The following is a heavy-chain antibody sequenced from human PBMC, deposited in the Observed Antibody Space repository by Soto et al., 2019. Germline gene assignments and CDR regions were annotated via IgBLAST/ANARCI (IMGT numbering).Heavy chain of an antibody. Sequence: PGGSLRLSCAASGFTFSSYGMHWVRQAPGKGLEWVAIIWYDGSNKYYADSVKGRFTISRDNSKNTLYLQMNSLRSDDTAVYYCARDPGMGYYYYGMDVWGQGTTVTVSS. J-gene: IGHJ6*02. CDR2: IWYDGSNK. V-gene: IGHV3-30*02. D-gene: IGHD3-10*01. CDR1: GFTFSSYG. CDR3: ARDPGMGYYYYGMDV.